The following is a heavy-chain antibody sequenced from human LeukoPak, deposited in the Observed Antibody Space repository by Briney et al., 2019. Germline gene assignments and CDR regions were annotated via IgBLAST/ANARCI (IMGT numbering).Heavy chain of an antibody. CDR2: ISYDGSNK. V-gene: IGHV3-30-3*01. Sequence: PGGSLRLSCAASGFTFSSYAMHWVRQAPGKGLEWVAVISYDGSNKYYADSVKGRFTISRDNSKNTLYLQMNSLRAEDTAVYYCARDMGDYYDSSGYHYDAFDIWGQGTMVTVSS. J-gene: IGHJ3*02. CDR3: ARDMGDYYDSSGYHYDAFDI. D-gene: IGHD3-22*01. CDR1: GFTFSSYA.